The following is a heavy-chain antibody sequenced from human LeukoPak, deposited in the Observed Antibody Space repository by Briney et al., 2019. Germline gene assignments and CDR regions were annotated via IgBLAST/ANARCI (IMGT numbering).Heavy chain of an antibody. CDR2: IKQDGSEK. D-gene: IGHD3-22*01. CDR3: ARGGKFYYDSSGYPGDY. CDR1: GFSFSSYW. V-gene: IGHV3-7*01. Sequence: GGSLRLSCAASGFSFSSYWMSWVRQAPGKGLEWVANIKQDGSEKYYVDSVKGRSTISRDNVKNSLYLQMNSLRVEDTAVYYCARGGKFYYDSSGYPGDYWGQGTLVTVSS. J-gene: IGHJ4*02.